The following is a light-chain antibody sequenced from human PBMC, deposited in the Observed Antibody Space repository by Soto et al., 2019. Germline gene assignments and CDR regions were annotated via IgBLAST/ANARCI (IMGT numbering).Light chain of an antibody. CDR1: QRVSNNY. J-gene: IGKJ1*01. CDR2: GAS. V-gene: IGKV3-20*01. CDR3: QQYGSSGT. Sequence: EIVLTQSLGTLSLSPGERATLSCRASQRVSNNYLAWYQQKPGQAPRLLIYGASNRATGIPDRFSGSGSGTDSTLTISRLEPEDFAVYYCQQYGSSGTFGQGTKVDIK.